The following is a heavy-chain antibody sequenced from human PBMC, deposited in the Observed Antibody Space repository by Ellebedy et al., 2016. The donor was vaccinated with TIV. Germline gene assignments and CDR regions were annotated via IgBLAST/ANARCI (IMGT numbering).Heavy chain of an antibody. CDR1: GYTLTELS. CDR3: ATDTAGNRLYYYYYYGMDV. Sequence: ASVKVSCXVSGYTLTELSMHWVRQASGKGLEWMGGFDPEDGETIYAQKFQGRVTMTEDTSTDTAYMELSSLRSEDTAVYYCATDTAGNRLYYYYYYGMDVWGQGTTVTVSS. J-gene: IGHJ6*02. D-gene: IGHD5-18*01. CDR2: FDPEDGET. V-gene: IGHV1-24*01.